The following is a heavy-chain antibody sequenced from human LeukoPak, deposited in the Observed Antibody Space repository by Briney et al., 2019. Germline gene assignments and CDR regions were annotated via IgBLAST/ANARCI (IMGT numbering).Heavy chain of an antibody. CDR2: INPNSGGT. CDR1: GYTFTGYY. D-gene: IGHD4-17*01. CDR3: ARSSWAQYGDKLDY. Sequence: ASVKVSCKASGYTFTGYYMHWVRQAPGQGLEWMGWINPNSGGTNHAQKFKGRVTMTRDTSISTAYMELSRLRSDDTAVYYCARSSWAQYGDKLDYWGQGTLVTVSS. V-gene: IGHV1-2*02. J-gene: IGHJ4*02.